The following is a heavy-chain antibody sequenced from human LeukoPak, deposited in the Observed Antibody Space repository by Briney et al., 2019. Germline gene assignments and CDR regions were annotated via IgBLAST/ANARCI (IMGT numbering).Heavy chain of an antibody. V-gene: IGHV3-23*01. CDR2: ISGSGGST. CDR1: GFTFSSYA. Sequence: GGSLRLSCAASGFTFSSYAMSWVRQAPGKGLEWVSGISGSGGSTYYADSVKGRFTISRDNSKNTLYLQMNSLRAEDTAMYYCAKDRIAVVPAAKDAFDIWGQGTMVTVSS. CDR3: AKDRIAVVPAAKDAFDI. D-gene: IGHD2-2*01. J-gene: IGHJ3*02.